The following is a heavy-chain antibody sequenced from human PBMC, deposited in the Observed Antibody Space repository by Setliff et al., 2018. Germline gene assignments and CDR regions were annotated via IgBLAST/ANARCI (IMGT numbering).Heavy chain of an antibody. Sequence: SLRLSCAASRFTFSSYGMHWVRQAPGKGLEWVAVIWYDGSNKYYADSVKGRFTISRDNSKNTLYLQMNSLRAEDTAVYYCAKAGSGWYGLGDYWGQGTLVTVSS. CDR1: RFTFSSYG. V-gene: IGHV3-33*06. CDR2: IWYDGSNK. J-gene: IGHJ4*02. CDR3: AKAGSGWYGLGDY. D-gene: IGHD6-19*01.